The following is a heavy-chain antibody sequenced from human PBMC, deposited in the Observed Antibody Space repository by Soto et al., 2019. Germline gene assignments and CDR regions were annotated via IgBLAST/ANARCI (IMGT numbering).Heavy chain of an antibody. CDR3: ARENFVDTAMVFYFDY. Sequence: SETLSLTCTVSGGSISSGGYYWSWIRQHPGKGLEWIGYIYYSGSTYYNPSLKSRVTISVDTSKNQFSLKLSSVTAADTAVYYCARENFVDTAMVFYFDYWGQGTLVTVSS. V-gene: IGHV4-31*03. D-gene: IGHD5-18*01. CDR2: IYYSGST. J-gene: IGHJ4*02. CDR1: GGSISSGGYY.